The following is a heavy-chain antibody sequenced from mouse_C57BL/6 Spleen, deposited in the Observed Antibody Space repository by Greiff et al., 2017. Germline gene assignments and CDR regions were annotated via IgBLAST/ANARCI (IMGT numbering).Heavy chain of an antibody. D-gene: IGHD2-3*01. CDR1: GFSLTSYA. J-gene: IGHJ3*01. V-gene: IGHV2-9-1*01. CDR3: ARIYDGLAWFAY. CDR2: IWTGGGT. Sequence: VQGVESGPGLVAPSQSLSITCTVSGFSLTSYAISWVRQPPGKGLEWLGVIWTGGGTNYNSAPKSRLSISKDNSKSQVFLKMNSLQTDDTARYYCARIYDGLAWFAYWGQGTLVTVSA.